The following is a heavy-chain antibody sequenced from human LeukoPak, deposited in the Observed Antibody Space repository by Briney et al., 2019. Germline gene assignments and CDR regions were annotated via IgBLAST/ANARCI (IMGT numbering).Heavy chain of an antibody. J-gene: IGHJ4*02. CDR3: TRMITGHDY. D-gene: IGHD3-16*01. CDR2: INHSRYT. Sequence: SETLSLTCAVSGVSFNDYYWSSVRQTPGKGLEWIGEINHSRYTNDSPSLKSRVTLSIDTSRKQFSLNLRSVTVADTGIYYCTRMITGHDYWGQGTLVTVSS. CDR1: GVSFNDYY. V-gene: IGHV4-34*01.